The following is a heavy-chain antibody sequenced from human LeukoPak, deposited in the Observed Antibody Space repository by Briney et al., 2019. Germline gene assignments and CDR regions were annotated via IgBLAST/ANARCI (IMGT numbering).Heavy chain of an antibody. D-gene: IGHD3-10*01. J-gene: IGHJ6*03. V-gene: IGHV3-74*01. CDR2: INSDGSST. CDR3: AREGSGSQYYYYYYVDV. CDR1: GFTFSSYW. Sequence: GGSLRLSCAASGFTFSSYWMHWVRQAPGKGLVWVSRINSDGSSTSYADSVKGRFTISRDNAKNSLYLQMNSLRAEDTAVYYCAREGSGSQYYYYYYVDVWGKGTTVTVSS.